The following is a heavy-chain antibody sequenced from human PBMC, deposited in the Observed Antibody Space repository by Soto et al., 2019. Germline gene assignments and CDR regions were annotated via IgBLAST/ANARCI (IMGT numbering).Heavy chain of an antibody. D-gene: IGHD3-22*01. CDR3: ARGITMIVVVITTDDYYYGMDV. J-gene: IGHJ6*02. V-gene: IGHV1-69*13. CDR2: IIPIFGTA. CDR1: GGTFISYA. Sequence: SVKVSFKASGGTFISYAISWVRQAPGQGLEWMGGIIPIFGTANYAQKFQGRVTITADESTSTAYMELSSLRSEDTAVYYCARGITMIVVVITTDDYYYGMDVWGQGTTVTVSS.